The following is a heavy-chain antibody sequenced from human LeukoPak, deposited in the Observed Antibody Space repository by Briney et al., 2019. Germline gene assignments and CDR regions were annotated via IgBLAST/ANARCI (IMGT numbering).Heavy chain of an antibody. CDR3: AREVATGFSCFDY. Sequence: GGSLRLSCAASGFTVNNNYMNWVRQAPGKGLEWVSPIYSGDSTYYADSVKGRFIISRDNSKNTLYLQMNSLRAEDTAVYYCAREVATGFSCFDYWGQGTLVTVSS. V-gene: IGHV3-53*01. D-gene: IGHD2-21*02. CDR2: IYSGDST. CDR1: GFTVNNNY. J-gene: IGHJ4*02.